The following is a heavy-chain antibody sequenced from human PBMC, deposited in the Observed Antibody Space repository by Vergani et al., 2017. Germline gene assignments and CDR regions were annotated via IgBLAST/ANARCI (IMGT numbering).Heavy chain of an antibody. J-gene: IGHJ6*03. D-gene: IGHD3-16*02. V-gene: IGHV4-30-2*01. CDR2: IFPSGNS. Sequence: QLQLKESGSGLVKPSQTLSPTFAVSGDSITNGGFSRNWIRQPPGKGPEWIGYIFPSGNSDYNPSLKNRVSISLDKSKNQFSLWVNSLTAADTAVYFCARASLRALVGYYYYMDVWGKGKTVVVSS. CDR1: GDSITNGGFS. CDR3: ARASLRALVGYYYYMDV.